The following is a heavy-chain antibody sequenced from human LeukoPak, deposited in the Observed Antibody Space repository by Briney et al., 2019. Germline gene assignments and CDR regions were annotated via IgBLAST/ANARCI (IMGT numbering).Heavy chain of an antibody. V-gene: IGHV4-38-2*02. CDR2: IYHSGST. D-gene: IGHD2-2*02. J-gene: IGHJ4*02. Sequence: PSETLSLTCTVSGYSISSGYYWGWIGQPPGKGLEWIGSIYHSGSTYYNPSLKSPVTISVDTAKNHFSLKLSSVTAADTAVYYCARDPYCSSTSCYRGIDYWGQGTLVTVSS. CDR3: ARDPYCSSTSCYRGIDY. CDR1: GYSISSGYY.